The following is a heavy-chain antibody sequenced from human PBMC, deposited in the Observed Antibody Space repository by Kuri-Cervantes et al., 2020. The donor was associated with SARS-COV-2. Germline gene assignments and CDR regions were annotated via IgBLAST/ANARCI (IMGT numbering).Heavy chain of an antibody. D-gene: IGHD2-15*01. CDR1: GFTFSSYA. CDR3: ARAFVVVVAAWRTGMDV. CDR2: ISYDGSNK. V-gene: IGHV3-30-3*01. Sequence: GESLKISCAASGFTFSSYAMHWVRQAPGKGLECVAVISYDGSNKYYADSVKGRFTISRDNSKNTLYLQMNSLRAEDTAVYYCARAFVVVVAAWRTGMDVWGQGTTVTVSS. J-gene: IGHJ6*02.